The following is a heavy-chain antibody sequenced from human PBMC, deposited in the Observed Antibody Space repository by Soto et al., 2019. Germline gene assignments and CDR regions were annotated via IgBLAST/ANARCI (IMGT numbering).Heavy chain of an antibody. CDR3: ANGRATYGLLTHDY. Sequence: PGGSLRLSCAASGFSFRNYAMSWVRQAPGKGLEWISTLTGSSSNIYYADSVKGRFAISRDNSRNTLYLQMNSLTAEETAVYYCANGRATYGLLTHDYWGQGTLVTVSS. J-gene: IGHJ4*02. CDR2: LTGSSSNI. D-gene: IGHD3-10*01. V-gene: IGHV3-23*01. CDR1: GFSFRNYA.